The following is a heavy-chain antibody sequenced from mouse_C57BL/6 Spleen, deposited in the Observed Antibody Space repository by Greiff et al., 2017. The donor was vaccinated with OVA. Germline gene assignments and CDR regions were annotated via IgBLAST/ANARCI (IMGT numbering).Heavy chain of an antibody. Sequence: QVQLKESGAELVRPGASVTLSCKASGYTFTDYEMHWVKQTPVHGLEWIGAIDPETGGTAYNQKFKGKAILTADKSSSTAYMELRSLTSEDSAVYYCTRSGYYGFYYWGQGTTLTVSS. V-gene: IGHV1-15*01. J-gene: IGHJ2*01. D-gene: IGHD1-1*01. CDR2: IDPETGGT. CDR1: GYTFTDYE. CDR3: TRSGYYGFYY.